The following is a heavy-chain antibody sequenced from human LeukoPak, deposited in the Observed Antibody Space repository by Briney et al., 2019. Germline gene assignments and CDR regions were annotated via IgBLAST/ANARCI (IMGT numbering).Heavy chain of an antibody. CDR1: GFTFSTYA. D-gene: IGHD3-22*01. J-gene: IGHJ4*02. CDR3: AKGGEYYYDSSGYYYFDY. CDR2: ISSGGGNT. Sequence: GGSLRLSCAASGFTFSTYAMSWIRQAPGKGLEGVSAISSGGGNTDYADSVKGRFTISRDNSKNTLYLQMNSLRAEDTAVYYCAKGGEYYYDSSGYYYFDYWGQGTLVTVSS. V-gene: IGHV3-23*01.